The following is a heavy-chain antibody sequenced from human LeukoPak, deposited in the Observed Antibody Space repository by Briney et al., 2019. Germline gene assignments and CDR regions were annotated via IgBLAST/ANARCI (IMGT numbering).Heavy chain of an antibody. CDR3: ARGVGAGGWFVY. CDR1: GDSVSSDSAA. Sequence: SQALSLTCAISGDSVSSDSAAWNWIRQSPSRGLEWLGRTYYRSKWYNDYAVSVKSRITINPDTSKNQFSLQLNSVTPEDTAVYYCARGVGAGGWFVYWGQGTLVTVAS. V-gene: IGHV6-1*01. D-gene: IGHD4-23*01. CDR2: TYYRSKWYN. J-gene: IGHJ5*01.